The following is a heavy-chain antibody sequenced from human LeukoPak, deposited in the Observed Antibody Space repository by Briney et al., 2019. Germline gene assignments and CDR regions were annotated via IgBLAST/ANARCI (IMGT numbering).Heavy chain of an antibody. Sequence: GESLTLSCSASGFTFSDYDMNWVRQAPGKGLEWVSSISGRSSHMYYGESVKGRFSIYRDNAKNSLYLQMNSLGAEDTAVYYCDRAFPPLRVSSAGDFWGQGTLVTVSS. CDR1: GFTFSDYD. CDR3: DRAFPPLRVSSAGDF. V-gene: IGHV3-21*01. J-gene: IGHJ4*02. CDR2: ISGRSSHM. D-gene: IGHD3-16*01.